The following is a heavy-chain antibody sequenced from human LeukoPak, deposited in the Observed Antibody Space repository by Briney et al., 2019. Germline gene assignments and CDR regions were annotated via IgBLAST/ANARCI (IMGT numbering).Heavy chain of an antibody. J-gene: IGHJ3*02. D-gene: IGHD4-17*01. Sequence: SETLSLTCTVSGGSISSYYWSWIRQPPEKGLEWIGYIYYSGSTNYNPSLKSRVTISVDTSKNQFSLKLSSVTAADTAVYYCARPDYGDSDAFDIWGQGTMVTVSS. V-gene: IGHV4-59*08. CDR3: ARPDYGDSDAFDI. CDR1: GGSISSYY. CDR2: IYYSGST.